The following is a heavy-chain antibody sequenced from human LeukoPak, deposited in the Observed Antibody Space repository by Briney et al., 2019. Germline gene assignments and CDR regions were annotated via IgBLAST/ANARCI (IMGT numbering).Heavy chain of an antibody. D-gene: IGHD7-27*01. Sequence: GGSLRHSCAASGFTFSTYAMHWVRQASGRGLQWVAVISFDSRNKYHADSVKGRFTISRDNSKNTLYLQMNSLRTEDTAVYYCARDIKWGQSFDYWGQGTLVTVSS. J-gene: IGHJ4*02. V-gene: IGHV3-30*04. CDR2: ISFDSRNK. CDR1: GFTFSTYA. CDR3: ARDIKWGQSFDY.